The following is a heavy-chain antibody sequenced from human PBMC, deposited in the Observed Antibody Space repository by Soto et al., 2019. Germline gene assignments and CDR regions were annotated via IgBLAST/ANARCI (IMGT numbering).Heavy chain of an antibody. CDR1: GYSFTSYW. CDR3: ASQEMATKNVDAFDI. D-gene: IGHD5-12*01. CDR2: IYPGDSDT. Sequence: EVQLVQSGAEVKKPGESLKISCKGSGYSFTSYWIGGMRQMPGKGLEWMGIIYPGDSDTRYSPSFQGQVTISADKSISTAYLQWSSLKASDTAMYYCASQEMATKNVDAFDIWGQGTMVTVSS. J-gene: IGHJ3*02. V-gene: IGHV5-51*01.